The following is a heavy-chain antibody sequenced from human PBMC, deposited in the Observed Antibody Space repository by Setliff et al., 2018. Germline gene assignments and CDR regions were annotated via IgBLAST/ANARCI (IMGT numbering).Heavy chain of an antibody. CDR3: ARGYYDSYAPTIKDIPNPLQPLP. D-gene: IGHD3-22*01. Sequence: SVKVSCKASGGTFSSYGISWVRQAPGQGLEWLGGTIPNFGTTNYAQEFQGRVTMTRDTSTSTVYMELSSLRTEDTAVYYCARGYYDSYAPTIKDIPNPLQPLPWG. J-gene: IGHJ5*02. CDR1: GGTFSSYG. CDR2: TIPNFGTT. V-gene: IGHV1-69*05.